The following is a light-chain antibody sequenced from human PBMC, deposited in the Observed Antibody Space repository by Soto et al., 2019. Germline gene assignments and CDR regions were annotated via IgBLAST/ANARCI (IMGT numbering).Light chain of an antibody. CDR3: SSYAGSNNHVV. CDR1: SSDGGGYNY. V-gene: IGLV2-8*01. Sequence: QSALTQPPSASGSPGQSVTLSCTGTSSDGGGYNYVSWYQQHPGKAPKLMISEVSKRPSGVPDRFSGSKSGNTASLTVSGLQAEDEADYCCSSYAGSNNHVVFGGGTKLTVL. CDR2: EVS. J-gene: IGLJ2*01.